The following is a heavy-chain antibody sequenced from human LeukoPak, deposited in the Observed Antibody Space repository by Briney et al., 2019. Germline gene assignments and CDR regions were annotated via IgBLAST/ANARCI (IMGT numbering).Heavy chain of an antibody. CDR1: GYTFTSYY. Sequence: ASVKVSCKASGYTFTSYYMHWVRQAPGQGLEWMGIINPSGGSTSYAQKFQGRVTMTEDTSTDTAYMELSSLRSEDTAVYYCATVLGDYGDPSAELDYWGQGTLVTVSS. J-gene: IGHJ4*02. CDR2: INPSGGST. V-gene: IGHV1-46*01. CDR3: ATVLGDYGDPSAELDY. D-gene: IGHD4-17*01.